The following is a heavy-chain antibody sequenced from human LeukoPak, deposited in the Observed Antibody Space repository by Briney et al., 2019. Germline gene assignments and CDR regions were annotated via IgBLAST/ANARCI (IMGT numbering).Heavy chain of an antibody. V-gene: IGHV4-4*07. CDR2: IYSSGSA. CDR3: ARNKRLGWERADTTFDY. CDR1: GGSISSYY. D-gene: IGHD1-1*01. Sequence: KPSETLSLTCTVSGGSISSYYWSWIRQPAGKGLEWIGRIYSSGSANYNPSLRSRLAMSVDTSKNQFSLRLSSVTAADTAVYYCARNKRLGWERADTTFDYWDQGALVTVSS. J-gene: IGHJ4*02.